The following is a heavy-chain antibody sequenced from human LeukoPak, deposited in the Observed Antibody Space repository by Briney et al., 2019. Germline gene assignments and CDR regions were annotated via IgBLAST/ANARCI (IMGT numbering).Heavy chain of an antibody. V-gene: IGHV1-24*01. CDR1: GYTLTELS. D-gene: IGHD1-26*01. CDR2: FDPEDGET. CDR3: ATENTSRWELLFDY. Sequence: ASVKVSCKVSGYTLTELSMHWVRQAPGKELEWMGGFDPEDGETIYAQKFQGRVTMTEDTSTDTAYMELSSLRSEDTAVYYCATENTSRWELLFDYWGQGTLVTVSS. J-gene: IGHJ4*02.